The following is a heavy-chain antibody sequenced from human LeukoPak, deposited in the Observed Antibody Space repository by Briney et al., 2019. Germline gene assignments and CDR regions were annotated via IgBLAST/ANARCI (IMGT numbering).Heavy chain of an antibody. CDR3: ERAGRDGYNTIFDY. Sequence: GGALRLSCAASGFTFSSYSMNWVRQAPGKGLEFGSSISSISSYIYYADSVKGLFTISRDNAKNSLYLQMHSLRAADTDVYYCERAGRDGYNTIFDYWGQGTLVTVSS. CDR1: GFTFSSYS. V-gene: IGHV3-21*01. D-gene: IGHD5-24*01. CDR2: ISSISSYI. J-gene: IGHJ4*02.